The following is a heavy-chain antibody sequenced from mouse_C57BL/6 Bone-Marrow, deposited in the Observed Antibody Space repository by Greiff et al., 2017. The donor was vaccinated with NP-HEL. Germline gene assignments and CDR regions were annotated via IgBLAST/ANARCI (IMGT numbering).Heavy chain of an antibody. Sequence: QVQLQQSGAELVKPGASVKMSCKASGYTFTSYWITWVKQRPGQGLEWIGDIYPGSGSTNYNEKFKSKATLTVDTSSSTAYMQLSSLTSEDSAVYYCASPSYGHYYYAMDYWGQGTSVTVSS. D-gene: IGHD2-10*01. V-gene: IGHV1-55*01. J-gene: IGHJ4*01. CDR1: GYTFTSYW. CDR2: IYPGSGST. CDR3: ASPSYGHYYYAMDY.